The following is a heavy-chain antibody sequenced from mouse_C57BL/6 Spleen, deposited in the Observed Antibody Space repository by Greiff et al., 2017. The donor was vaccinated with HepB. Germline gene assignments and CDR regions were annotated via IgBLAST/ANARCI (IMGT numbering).Heavy chain of an antibody. CDR2: ISNGGGST. CDR3: ARQGDYYGSSPYYFDY. J-gene: IGHJ2*01. CDR1: GFTFSDYY. Sequence: EVQGVESGGGLVQPGGSLKLSCAASGFTFSDYYMYWVRQTPEKRLEWVAYISNGGGSTYYPDTVKGRFTISRDNAKNTLYLQMSRLKSEDTAMYYCARQGDYYGSSPYYFDYWGQGTTLTVSS. V-gene: IGHV5-12*01. D-gene: IGHD1-1*01.